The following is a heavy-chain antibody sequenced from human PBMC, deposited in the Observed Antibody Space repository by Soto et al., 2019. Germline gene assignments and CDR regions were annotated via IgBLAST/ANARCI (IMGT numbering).Heavy chain of an antibody. CDR1: GFTFSSYS. D-gene: IGHD3-3*01. J-gene: IGHJ6*02. CDR2: ISSSSSTI. Sequence: GGSLRLSCAASGFTFSSYSMNWVRQAPGKGLEWVSYISSSSSTIYYADSVKGRFTISRDNAKNSLYLQMNSLRDEDTAVYYCASDTSILEWLLPITGRYYGMDVWGQGTTVTVSS. V-gene: IGHV3-48*02. CDR3: ASDTSILEWLLPITGRYYGMDV.